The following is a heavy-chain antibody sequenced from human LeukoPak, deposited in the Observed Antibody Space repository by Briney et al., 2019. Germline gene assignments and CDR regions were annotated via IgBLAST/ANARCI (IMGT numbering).Heavy chain of an antibody. J-gene: IGHJ4*02. V-gene: IGHV3-15*01. CDR1: GFSISNDW. D-gene: IGHD3-10*01. Sequence: GVSLRFSCAASGFSISNDWMSWVRQAPGKGLEWVARVKSRSAGETTDYAAPVKGRFTISRDDSKNTLYLQMNSLKTEDTAVYYCTLIQGWGSGSYYRDFWGQGTLVTVSS. CDR3: TLIQGWGSGSYYRDF. CDR2: VKSRSAGETT.